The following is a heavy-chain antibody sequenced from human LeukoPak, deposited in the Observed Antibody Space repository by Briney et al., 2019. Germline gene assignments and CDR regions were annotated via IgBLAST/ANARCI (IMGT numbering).Heavy chain of an antibody. Sequence: GGSLRLSCAASGFTFSSYTLNWVRQAPGKGLEWVSSISSSSSYIYYADSVKGRFTISRDNAKNSLYLQMNSLRAEDTAVYYCARGLEMATSDYWGQGTLVTVSS. J-gene: IGHJ4*02. D-gene: IGHD5-24*01. CDR3: ARGLEMATSDY. CDR1: GFTFSSYT. CDR2: ISSSSSYI. V-gene: IGHV3-21*01.